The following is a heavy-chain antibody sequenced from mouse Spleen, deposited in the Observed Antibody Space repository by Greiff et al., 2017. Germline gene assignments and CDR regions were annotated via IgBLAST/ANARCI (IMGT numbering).Heavy chain of an antibody. CDR1: GYTFTSYG. Sequence: QVQLKQSGAELARPGASVKLSCKASGYTFTSYGISWVKQRTGQGLEWIGEIYPRSGNTYYNEKFKGKATLTADKSSSTAYMELRSLTSEDSAVYFCARSYDGYGAMDYWGQGTSVTVSS. CDR2: IYPRSGNT. CDR3: ARSYDGYGAMDY. V-gene: IGHV1-81*01. J-gene: IGHJ4*01. D-gene: IGHD2-3*01.